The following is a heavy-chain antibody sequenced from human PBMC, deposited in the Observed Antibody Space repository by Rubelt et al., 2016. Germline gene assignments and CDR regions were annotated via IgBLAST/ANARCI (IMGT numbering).Heavy chain of an antibody. V-gene: IGHV3-64*05. CDR2: IDTNGGTT. CDR3: QVAVANTLY. Sequence: VQLVESGGGVVQPGGSLRLSCAASGFTFSSYAMHWVRQAPGNGLEYVSGIDTNGGTTYYADSVKGRFTISRDNSKNTLYVQMSSLRAEDTAVYYCQVAVANTLYWGQGTLVTVSS. D-gene: IGHD6-19*01. J-gene: IGHJ4*02. CDR1: GFTFSSYA.